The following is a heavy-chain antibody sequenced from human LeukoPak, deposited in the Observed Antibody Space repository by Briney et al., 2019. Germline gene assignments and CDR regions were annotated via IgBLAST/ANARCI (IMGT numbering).Heavy chain of an antibody. D-gene: IGHD6-19*01. CDR2: IHSSGYT. CDR3: ARTSGWYYYGMDV. Sequence: PSETLSLTCTVSGGSISSYYWSWIRQPPGQGLEWIAYIHSSGYTNYNPSLKSRVTMSVDTSKNQFSLKLSSVTAADTAVYYCARTSGWYYYGMDVWGQGTTVTVSS. V-gene: IGHV4-4*09. J-gene: IGHJ6*02. CDR1: GGSISSYY.